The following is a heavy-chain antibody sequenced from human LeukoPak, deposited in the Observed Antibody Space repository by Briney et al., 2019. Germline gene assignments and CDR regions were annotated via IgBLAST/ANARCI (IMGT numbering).Heavy chain of an antibody. CDR3: AKDWHDTSGYYYRTALFDY. J-gene: IGHJ4*02. Sequence: PGGSLRLSCAASGLTFSSHWMHWVRQAPGKGLEWVSTISGSGGSTYYADSVKGRFTISRDNSKNTLYLQMNSLRAEDTAVYYCAKDWHDTSGYYYRTALFDYWGQGTLVTVSS. D-gene: IGHD3-22*01. V-gene: IGHV3-23*01. CDR1: GLTFSSHW. CDR2: ISGSGGST.